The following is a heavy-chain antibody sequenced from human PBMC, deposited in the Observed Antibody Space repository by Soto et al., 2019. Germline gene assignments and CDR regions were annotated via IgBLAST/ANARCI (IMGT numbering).Heavy chain of an antibody. CDR3: GGGPRRGRRNYFHY. Sequence: SETLSLTCTVSGGSISSYYWTWIRQPPGKGLEWIGDSSGGGSTNYSPSLKSRVTISLDTSKNQFSLKLSSVTAADTAVYHCGGGPRRGRRNYFHYGGQGALVTVP. V-gene: IGHV4-59*01. CDR2: SSGGGST. CDR1: GGSISSYY. J-gene: IGHJ4*02.